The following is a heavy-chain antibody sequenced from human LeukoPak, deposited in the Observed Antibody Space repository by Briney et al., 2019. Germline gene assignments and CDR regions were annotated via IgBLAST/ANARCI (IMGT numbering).Heavy chain of an antibody. J-gene: IGHJ4*02. D-gene: IGHD2-2*01. CDR3: ARGRNLGYCSSTSCYEEFDY. V-gene: IGHV1-2*02. CDR2: INPNSGGT. CDR1: GYTFTGYY. Sequence: GASVKVSCKASGYTFTGYYMHWVRQAPGQGLEWMGWINPNSGGTKYAQMFQGRVTMTRDTSISTAYMELSRLRSDDTAVYYCARGRNLGYCSSTSCYEEFDYWGQGTLVTVSS.